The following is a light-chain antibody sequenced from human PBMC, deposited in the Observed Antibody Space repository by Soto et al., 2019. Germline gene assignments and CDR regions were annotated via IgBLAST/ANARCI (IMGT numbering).Light chain of an antibody. V-gene: IGLV2-14*01. Sequence: QSVLTQPASVSGSPGQSITISCTGTSSDVGGYNYVSWYQQHPGKAPKLMIYEVTNRPSGVSNRFSGSKSGNTASLTISGLQAEDEADYYCSSYTSSIPLVFGGGTKLTAL. CDR2: EVT. J-gene: IGLJ3*02. CDR3: SSYTSSIPLV. CDR1: SSDVGGYNY.